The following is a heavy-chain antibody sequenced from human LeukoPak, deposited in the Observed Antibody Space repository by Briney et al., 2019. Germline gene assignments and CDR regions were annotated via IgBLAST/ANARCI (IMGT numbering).Heavy chain of an antibody. J-gene: IGHJ5*02. CDR1: GSSISSGGYY. CDR3: ARGITIFGVVPFDP. CDR2: IYYSGST. D-gene: IGHD3-3*01. Sequence: SETLSLTCTVSGSSISSGGYYWGWIRQPPGKGLEWIGSIYYSGSTYYNPSLKSRVTISVDTSKNQFSLKLSSVTAADTAVYYCARGITIFGVVPFDPWGQGTLVTVSS. V-gene: IGHV4-39*01.